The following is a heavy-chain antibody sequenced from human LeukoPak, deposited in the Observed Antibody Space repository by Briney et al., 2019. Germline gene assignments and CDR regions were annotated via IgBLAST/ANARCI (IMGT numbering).Heavy chain of an antibody. V-gene: IGHV4-39*07. D-gene: IGHD6-13*01. CDR2: IYTSGST. CDR3: ARASGAAGSYGMDV. Sequence: SETLSLTCTVSGGSISSSSYYWGWIRQPPGKGLEWIGRIYTSGSTNYNPSLKSRVTMSVDTSKNQFSLKLSSVTAADTAVYYCARASGAAGSYGMDVWGQGTTVTVSS. J-gene: IGHJ6*02. CDR1: GGSISSSSYY.